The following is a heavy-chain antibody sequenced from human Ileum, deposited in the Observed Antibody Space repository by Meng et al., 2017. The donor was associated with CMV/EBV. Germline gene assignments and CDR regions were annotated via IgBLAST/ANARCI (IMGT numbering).Heavy chain of an antibody. CDR3: ASSGDPGITVTGAIDI. Sequence: QVQIVQSGAEVKKPGASVRVSCKASGYSFTSLGMHWVRQTPGQKLEWMGYINGGNGDTAFSPKAQGRVTITRDTSASTAYMELNNLRSEDTGIYYCASSGDPGITVTGAIDIWGQGTLVTVSS. CDR2: INGGNGDT. CDR1: GYSFTSLG. D-gene: IGHD6-19*01. V-gene: IGHV1-3*01. J-gene: IGHJ4*02.